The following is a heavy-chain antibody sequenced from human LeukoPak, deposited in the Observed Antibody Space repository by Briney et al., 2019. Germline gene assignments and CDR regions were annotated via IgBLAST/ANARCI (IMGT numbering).Heavy chain of an antibody. J-gene: IGHJ4*02. CDR3: ARGHWGYGDY. D-gene: IGHD7-27*01. CDR2: IIPILGIA. CDR1: GGTFSSYA. Sequence: ASVKVSCKASGGTFSSYAISWVRQAPGQGLEWMGRIIPILGIANYAQKFQGRVTMTRDTSTSTVYMELSSLRYEDTAVYYCARGHWGYGDYWGQGTLVTVSS. V-gene: IGHV1-69*04.